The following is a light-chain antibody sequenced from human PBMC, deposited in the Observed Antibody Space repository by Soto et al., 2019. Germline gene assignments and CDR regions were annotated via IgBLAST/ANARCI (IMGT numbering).Light chain of an antibody. CDR2: GAS. V-gene: IGKV3-20*01. Sequence: EIVLTQSPGTLSLSPGERATLSCRASQSVSSSYLACYQQQPGQAPRLLLYGASRRATGIPDRFSGSGSGTDFTLTVSRLEPEDFAVYYCQQYGSSPRTFGQGTKVEIK. CDR3: QQYGSSPRT. CDR1: QSVSSSY. J-gene: IGKJ1*01.